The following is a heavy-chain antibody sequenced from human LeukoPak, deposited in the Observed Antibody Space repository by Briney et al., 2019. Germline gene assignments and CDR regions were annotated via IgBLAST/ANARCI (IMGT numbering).Heavy chain of an antibody. J-gene: IGHJ4*02. V-gene: IGHV3-21*01. D-gene: IGHD6-13*01. CDR3: AKAALAAAGFFDY. Sequence: PGGSLRLSCAASGFIFNSYGMNWVRQAPGKGLEWVSSISSSSYIYYADSVKGRFTISRDNAKNSLYLQMNSLRAEDTAVYYCAKAALAAAGFFDYWGQGTLVTVSS. CDR1: GFIFNSYG. CDR2: ISSSSYI.